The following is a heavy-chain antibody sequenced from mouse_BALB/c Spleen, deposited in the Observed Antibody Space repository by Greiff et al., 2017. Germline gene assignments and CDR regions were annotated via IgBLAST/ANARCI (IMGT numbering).Heavy chain of an antibody. CDR2: ISSGGSYT. D-gene: IGHD2-4*01. J-gene: IGHJ4*01. V-gene: IGHV5-6*01. CDR3: ARNYDYVGNYAMDY. Sequence: EVQRVESGGDLVKPGGSLKLSCAASGFTFSSYGMSWVRQTPDKRLEWVATISSGGSYTYYPDSVKGRFTISRDNAKNTLYLQMSSLKSEDTAMYYCARNYDYVGNYAMDYWGQGTSVTVSS. CDR1: GFTFSSYG.